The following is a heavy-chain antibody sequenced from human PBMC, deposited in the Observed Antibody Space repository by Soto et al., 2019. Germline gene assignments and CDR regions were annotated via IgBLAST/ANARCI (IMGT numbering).Heavy chain of an antibody. CDR2: ISSSSSYI. D-gene: IGHD3-3*01. CDR1: GFTFSSYS. CDR3: ARDECITIFGVVPVNYYYGMDV. V-gene: IGHV3-21*01. Sequence: GGSLRLSCAASGFTFSSYSMNWVRQAPGKGLEWVSSISSSSSYIYYADSVKGRFTISRDNAKNSLYLQMNSLRAEDTAVYYCARDECITIFGVVPVNYYYGMDVWGQGTTVTVSS. J-gene: IGHJ6*02.